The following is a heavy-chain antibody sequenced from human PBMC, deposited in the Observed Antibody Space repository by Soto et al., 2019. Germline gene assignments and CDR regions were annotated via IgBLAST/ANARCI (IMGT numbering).Heavy chain of an antibody. CDR2: IYYSGST. V-gene: IGHV4-59*01. Sequence: PSETLSLTCTVSGGSISRYYWSWIRQPPGKGLEWIGYIYYSGSTNYIPSLKSRVTISVDTSKNQFSLKLSSVTAADTAVYYCARVWGGAFDIWGQGTMVTVSS. D-gene: IGHD3-10*01. J-gene: IGHJ3*02. CDR3: ARVWGGAFDI. CDR1: GGSISRYY.